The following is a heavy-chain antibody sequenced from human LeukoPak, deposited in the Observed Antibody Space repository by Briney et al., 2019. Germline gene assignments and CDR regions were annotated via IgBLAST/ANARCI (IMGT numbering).Heavy chain of an antibody. V-gene: IGHV1-18*01. D-gene: IGHD2-21*02. CDR3: ARDWAVTGGYDWFDP. CDR2: ISAYNGNT. Sequence: ASVKVSCKASGYTFTSYGISWVRQAPGQGLEWMGWISAYNGNTNYAQKLQGRVTMTTDTSTSTAYMELRSLRSDDTAVYYCARDWAVTGGYDWFDPWGQGTLVTVSS. J-gene: IGHJ5*02. CDR1: GYTFTSYG.